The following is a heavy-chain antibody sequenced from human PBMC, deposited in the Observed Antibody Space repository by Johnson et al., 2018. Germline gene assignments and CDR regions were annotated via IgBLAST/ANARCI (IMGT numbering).Heavy chain of an antibody. V-gene: IGHV3-21*01. CDR3: AGAADDSSGERYFQH. CDR1: GFTFSSYS. CDR2: ISSSSSYI. Sequence: EVQLVESGGGLVKPGGSLRLSCAASGFTFSSYSMNWVRQAPGKGLEWVSSISSSSSYIYYADSVKGRFTISRENAKNSLDMRMNSLRGEDTVVYYCAGAADDSSGERYFQHWGQGTLVTVSS. D-gene: IGHD3-22*01. J-gene: IGHJ1*01.